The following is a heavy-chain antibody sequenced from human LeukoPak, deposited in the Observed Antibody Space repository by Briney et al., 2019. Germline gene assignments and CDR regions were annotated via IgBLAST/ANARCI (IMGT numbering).Heavy chain of an antibody. Sequence: GGSLRLSCAASGFTFSSYSMNWVRQAPGKGLEWVSSISSSSSYIYYADSVKGRFTISRDNAKNSLYLQMNSLRAEDTAVYYCAKGRGYYYGSGSPHDAFDIWGQGTMVTVSS. CDR1: GFTFSSYS. CDR3: AKGRGYYYGSGSPHDAFDI. V-gene: IGHV3-21*04. D-gene: IGHD3-10*01. J-gene: IGHJ3*02. CDR2: ISSSSSYI.